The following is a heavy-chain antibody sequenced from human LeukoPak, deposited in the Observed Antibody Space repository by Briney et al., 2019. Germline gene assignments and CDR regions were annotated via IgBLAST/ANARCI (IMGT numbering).Heavy chain of an antibody. CDR1: GGSISSSY. Sequence: SETLSLTCTVSGGSISSSYWNWVRQPPGKGREWIGRISYSGTTNYNPSLKIRVTISSDTSKNQFSLKLTSVTAADTAVYYCARREVEMRASASGNWLGPWGQGTLVTVSS. V-gene: IGHV4-59*08. CDR2: ISYSGTT. J-gene: IGHJ5*02. CDR3: ARREVEMRASASGNWLGP. D-gene: IGHD3-10*01.